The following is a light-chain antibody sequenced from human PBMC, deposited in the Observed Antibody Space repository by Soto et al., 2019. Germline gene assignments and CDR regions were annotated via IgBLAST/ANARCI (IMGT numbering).Light chain of an antibody. CDR2: EVS. CDR3: SSYTSGRDVYV. V-gene: IGLV2-14*01. CDR1: SSDVGSYHY. J-gene: IGLJ1*01. Sequence: QSALTQPASVSGSPGQSITISCTGTSSDVGSYHYVSWFQQHPGKAPKLIIFEVSDRPSGVSTRFSGSKSGDTASLTISGLQADGEADYYCSSYTSGRDVYVFGGGTKLTVL.